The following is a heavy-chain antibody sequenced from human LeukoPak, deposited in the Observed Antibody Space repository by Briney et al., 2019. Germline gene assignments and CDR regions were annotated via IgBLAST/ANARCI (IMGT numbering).Heavy chain of an antibody. J-gene: IGHJ4*02. CDR2: IKEDGTTI. D-gene: IGHD3-22*01. CDR1: GFTFSNYW. CDR3: AKDTHYDSSGPMDY. Sequence: PGGSLRLSCTASGFTFSNYWMGWVRQAPGKGLEWVANIKEDGTTIYYVDSVKGRFTISRDNSKDSLYLQMNSLRTEDTALYYCAKDTHYDSSGPMDYWGQGTLVTVSS. V-gene: IGHV3-7*03.